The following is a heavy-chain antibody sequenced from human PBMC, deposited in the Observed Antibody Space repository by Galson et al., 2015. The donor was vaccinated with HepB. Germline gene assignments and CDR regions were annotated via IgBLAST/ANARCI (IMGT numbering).Heavy chain of an antibody. J-gene: IGHJ6*03. Sequence: SLRLSCAASGFTFSNAWMNWVRQAPGKGLEWVGRIKSKTDGGTTDYAAPVKGRFTISRDDSKNTLYLQMNSLKTEDTAVYYCTTTPYYDFWSGYYQAPYYYYYYMDVWGKGTTVTVSS. V-gene: IGHV3-15*07. D-gene: IGHD3-3*01. CDR1: GFTFSNAW. CDR2: IKSKTDGGTT. CDR3: TTTPYYDFWSGYYQAPYYYYYYMDV.